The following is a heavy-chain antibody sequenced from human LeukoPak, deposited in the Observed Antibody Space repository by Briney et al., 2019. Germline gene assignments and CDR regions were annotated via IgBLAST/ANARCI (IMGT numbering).Heavy chain of an antibody. V-gene: IGHV4-4*09. CDR2: IYTSGST. Sequence: SETLSLTWTVSGGSISSYYWSWIRQPPGKGLEWIGYIYTSGSTNYNPSLKSRVTISVDTSKNQFSLKLSSVTAADTAVYYCARHMYYYYMDVWGKGTTVTVSS. CDR3: ARHMYYYYMDV. J-gene: IGHJ6*03. CDR1: GGSISSYY.